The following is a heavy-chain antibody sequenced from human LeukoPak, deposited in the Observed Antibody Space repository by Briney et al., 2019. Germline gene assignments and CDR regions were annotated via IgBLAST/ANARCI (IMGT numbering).Heavy chain of an antibody. Sequence: KSSETLSLTCAVYGGSFSGYYWSWIRQPPGKGLEWIGEINHSGSTNCNPSLKSRVTISVDTSKNQFSLNLRSVTAADTAVYYCARHARQTPDFWSAPLFDPWGQGTLVTVSS. CDR2: INHSGST. D-gene: IGHD3-3*01. CDR1: GGSFSGYY. CDR3: ARHARQTPDFWSAPLFDP. V-gene: IGHV4-34*01. J-gene: IGHJ5*02.